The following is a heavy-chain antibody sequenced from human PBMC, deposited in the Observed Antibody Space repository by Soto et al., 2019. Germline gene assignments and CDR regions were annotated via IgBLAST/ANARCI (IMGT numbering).Heavy chain of an antibody. Sequence: VQLLESGGGLAQPGGSLRLSCAASGFTFSTYTMAWVRQAPGRGPEWVAGVSQDGTAHYADSVKGRFTISRDNSRDTVYLQMITLRGKDTAVYYCAKDMRPDGVWDFDYWGQRTLVTVSS. CDR2: VSQDGTA. CDR1: GFTFSTYT. V-gene: IGHV3-23*01. D-gene: IGHD4-17*01. CDR3: AKDMRPDGVWDFDY. J-gene: IGHJ4*02.